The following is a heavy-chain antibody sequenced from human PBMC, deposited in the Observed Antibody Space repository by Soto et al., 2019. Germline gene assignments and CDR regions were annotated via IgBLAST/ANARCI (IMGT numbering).Heavy chain of an antibody. D-gene: IGHD6-13*01. J-gene: IGHJ4*02. CDR3: AKDCQYPSIEATGTRDY. Sequence: GGSLRLSCAASGLTFSSYDMTWVRQAPGKGLEWVSTISDSGGNTYYTDSVRGRFTISRDNSKNTLYLQVNSLRAEDTAIYYCAKDCQYPSIEATGTRDYWGQGTLVTVSS. CDR2: ISDSGGNT. V-gene: IGHV3-23*01. CDR1: GLTFSSYD.